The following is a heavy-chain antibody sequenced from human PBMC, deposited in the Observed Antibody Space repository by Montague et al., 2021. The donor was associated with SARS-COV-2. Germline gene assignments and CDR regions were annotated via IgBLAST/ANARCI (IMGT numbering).Heavy chain of an antibody. CDR2: IYTSGST. CDR1: GGSISSGSYC. J-gene: IGHJ6*02. CDR3: ARAGSGGYSFYYYYGMDV. Sequence: TLSLTCTVSGGSISSGSYCWSWIRQPAGKGLEWIGRIYTSGSTNYNPSLKSRVTISVDTSKNQFSLKLSSVAAADTAVYYCARAGSGGYSFYYYYGMDVWGQGTTVTVSS. D-gene: IGHD3-10*01. V-gene: IGHV4-61*02.